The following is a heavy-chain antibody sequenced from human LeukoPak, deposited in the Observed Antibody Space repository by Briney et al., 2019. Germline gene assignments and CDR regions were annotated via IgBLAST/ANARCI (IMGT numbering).Heavy chain of an antibody. Sequence: PGGSLRLSCAASGSTFSSYGMHWVRQAPGKGLEWVAVISYDGSNKYYADSVKGRFTISRDNSKNTLYLQMNSLRAEDTAVYYCAKDKEGYNQLLVLLFDYWGQGTLVTVSS. V-gene: IGHV3-30*18. CDR1: GSTFSSYG. CDR2: ISYDGSNK. J-gene: IGHJ4*02. D-gene: IGHD3-10*01. CDR3: AKDKEGYNQLLVLLFDY.